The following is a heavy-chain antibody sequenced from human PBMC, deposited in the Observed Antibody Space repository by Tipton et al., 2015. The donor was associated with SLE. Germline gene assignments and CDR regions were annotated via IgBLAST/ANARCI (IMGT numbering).Heavy chain of an antibody. CDR3: ARGSDYYGYFDY. CDR1: GGSINIYY. D-gene: IGHD3-16*01. V-gene: IGHV4-59*12. J-gene: IGHJ4*02. Sequence: TLSLTCTVSGGSINIYYWSWVRQSPGEGLEWIGYIFHSGSTNSNPSLKSRVAMSLDTSKNQFSLRLSSVSTADTAVYYCARGSDYYGYFDYWGQGTLVTVSS. CDR2: IFHSGST.